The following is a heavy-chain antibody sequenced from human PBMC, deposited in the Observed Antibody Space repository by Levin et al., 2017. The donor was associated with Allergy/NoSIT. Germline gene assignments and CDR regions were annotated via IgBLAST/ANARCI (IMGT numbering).Heavy chain of an antibody. D-gene: IGHD5-18*01. Sequence: PGGSLRLSCAASGFTFSSYWMHWVRQAPGKGLVWVSRINSDGSSTSYADSVKGRFTISRDNAKNTLYLQMNSLRAEDTAVYYCARVGGSGYSPRLEVDDAFDIWGQGTMVTVSS. CDR1: GFTFSSYW. J-gene: IGHJ3*02. CDR2: INSDGSST. CDR3: ARVGGSGYSPRLEVDDAFDI. V-gene: IGHV3-74*01.